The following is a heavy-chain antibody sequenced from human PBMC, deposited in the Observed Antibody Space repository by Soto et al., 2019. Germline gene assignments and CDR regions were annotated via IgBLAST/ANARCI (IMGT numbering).Heavy chain of an antibody. CDR2: ISAYNGDT. D-gene: IGHD2-8*01. CDR1: GYTFTGYY. CDR3: ARDGGVLMVYAALDF. J-gene: IGHJ4*02. V-gene: IGHV1-18*04. Sequence: QVQLVQSGAEVKKPGASVKVSCKASGYTFTGYYMHWVRQAPGQGLEWMGWISAYNGDTNYAQNLQGRVTMTTDTSTSTAYMELRSLRSDDTAVYYCARDGGVLMVYAALDFWGQGTLVTVSS.